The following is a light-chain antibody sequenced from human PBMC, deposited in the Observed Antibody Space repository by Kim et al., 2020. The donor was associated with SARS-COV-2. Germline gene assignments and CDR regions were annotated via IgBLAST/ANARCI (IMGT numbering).Light chain of an antibody. CDR1: QSNSSY. V-gene: IGKV1-39*01. Sequence: VGERVTITFRASQSNSSYLKLYQEKTGKATKLLIYDSSILQSGVPSRFSGSGSGTDFTLTISRLKPEDFAKYYCQQSYSTPRPFGQGTKVDIK. J-gene: IGKJ1*01. CDR3: QQSYSTPRP. CDR2: DSS.